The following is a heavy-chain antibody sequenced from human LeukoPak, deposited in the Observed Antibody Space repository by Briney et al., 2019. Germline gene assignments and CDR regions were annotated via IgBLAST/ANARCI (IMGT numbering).Heavy chain of an antibody. CDR2: IIPIFGTA. V-gene: IGHV1-69*01. J-gene: IGHJ4*02. CDR3: ATSAQPDYFDY. CDR1: GGTFSSYA. D-gene: IGHD6-13*01. Sequence: SVKVSCKASGGTFSSYAISWVRQAPGQGLEWMGGIIPIFGTANYAQKFQGRVTITADESTSTAYMELSGLRSEDTAVYYCATSAQPDYFDYWGQGTLVTVSS.